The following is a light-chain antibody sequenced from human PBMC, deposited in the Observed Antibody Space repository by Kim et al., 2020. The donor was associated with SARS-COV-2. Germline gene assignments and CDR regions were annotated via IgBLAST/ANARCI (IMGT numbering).Light chain of an antibody. V-gene: IGLV4-69*01. Sequence: QPVLTQSPSASASLGASVKLTCTLSSGHSSYAIAWHQQQPEKGPRYLMKLNNDGSHSKGDGIPDRFSGSSSGAERYLTISSLQSEDEADYYCQTWGTGIRVVFGGGTQLTVL. J-gene: IGLJ2*01. CDR3: QTWGTGIRVV. CDR1: SGHSSYA. CDR2: LNNDGSH.